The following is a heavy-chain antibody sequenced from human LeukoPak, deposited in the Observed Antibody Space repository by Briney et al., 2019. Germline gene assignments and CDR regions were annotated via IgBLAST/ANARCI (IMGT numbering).Heavy chain of an antibody. D-gene: IGHD5-24*01. CDR2: IYSGGST. Sequence: GGSQRLLQAFSGFTFHSNNIRCVTQAPGKGLEWVSVIYSGGSTYHADSVKGRFTISRDNSKNTLYLQMNSLRDEDTAVDYRASISGGMACVMWGRGTMVTVSS. CDR3: ASISGGMACVM. J-gene: IGHJ3*01. V-gene: IGHV3-66*01. CDR1: GFTFHSNN.